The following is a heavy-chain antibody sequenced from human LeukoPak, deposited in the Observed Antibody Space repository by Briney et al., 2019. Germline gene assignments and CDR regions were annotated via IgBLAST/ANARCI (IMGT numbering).Heavy chain of an antibody. J-gene: IGHJ4*02. CDR2: ISGSGGST. V-gene: IGHV3-23*01. CDR1: GFTFSNFG. Sequence: GSLRLPCAASGFTFSNFGMNWVRQAPGRGLEWVSAISGSGGSTYYADSVKGRFTISRDNSKNTLYLQMNSLRAEDTAVYYCAKDLAGSGSYSFDYWGQGTLVTVSS. D-gene: IGHD1-26*01. CDR3: AKDLAGSGSYSFDY.